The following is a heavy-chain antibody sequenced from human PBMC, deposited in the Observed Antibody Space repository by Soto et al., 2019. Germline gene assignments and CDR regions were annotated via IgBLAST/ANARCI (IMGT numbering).Heavy chain of an antibody. D-gene: IGHD3-10*01. J-gene: IGHJ6*02. CDR2: IIPILGIA. CDR3: ARDKGMAYYDGMDV. Sequence: QVQLVQSGAEVKKPGSSVKVSCKASGGTFSSYTISWVRQAPGQGLEWMGRIIPILGIANYAQKFQGRVTITADKTTSTAYMELSSLRTEDTAVYYCARDKGMAYYDGMDVWGQGTTVTVSS. V-gene: IGHV1-69*08. CDR1: GGTFSSYT.